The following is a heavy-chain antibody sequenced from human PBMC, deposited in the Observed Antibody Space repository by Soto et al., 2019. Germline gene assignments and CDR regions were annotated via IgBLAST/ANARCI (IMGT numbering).Heavy chain of an antibody. CDR3: ARDGWLYYDSTSQGMDV. V-gene: IGHV3-30-3*01. J-gene: IGHJ6*02. CDR1: GFTFDNYA. CDR2: ISYDGGNK. Sequence: QVQLMESGGGVVQPGRSLRLSCAASGFTFDNYAIHWVRQAPGKGLEWVAVISYDGGNKNHADSVKGRFTISRDNSKNTLFLQMNNLRAEDTAVYYCARDGWLYYDSTSQGMDVWGQGTTVFVSS. D-gene: IGHD3-22*01.